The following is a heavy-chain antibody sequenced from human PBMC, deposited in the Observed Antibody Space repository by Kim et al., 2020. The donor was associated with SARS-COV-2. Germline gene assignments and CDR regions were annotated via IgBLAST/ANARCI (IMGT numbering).Heavy chain of an antibody. V-gene: IGHV3-33*05. CDR1: GFTFSSYG. J-gene: IGHJ4*02. D-gene: IGHD2-15*01. CDR2: ISYDGSNK. CDR3: ARGTQRSGNDY. Sequence: GSLRLSCAASGFTFSSYGMHWVRQAPGKGLEWVAVISYDGSNKYYADSVKGRFTISRDNSKNTVYLQMNSLRAEDTAVYYCARGTQRSGNDYWGQGTLVTVSS.